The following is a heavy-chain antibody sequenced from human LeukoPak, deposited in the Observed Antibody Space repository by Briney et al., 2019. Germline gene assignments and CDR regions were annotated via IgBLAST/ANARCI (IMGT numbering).Heavy chain of an antibody. J-gene: IGHJ4*02. CDR2: IGTAGDT. CDR3: ARADASRSSSGFDY. CDR1: GFTFSSYD. V-gene: IGHV3-13*01. Sequence: GRSLRLSCAASGFTFSSYDMHSVRQATGKGLEWVSAIGTAGDTYYPGSVKGRFTISRENAKNSLYLQMNSLRAGDTAVYYCARADASRSSSGFDYWGQGTLVTVSS. D-gene: IGHD6-6*01.